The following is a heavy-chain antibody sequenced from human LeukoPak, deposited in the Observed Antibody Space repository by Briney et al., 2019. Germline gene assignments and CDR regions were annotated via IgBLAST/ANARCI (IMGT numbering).Heavy chain of an antibody. CDR2: ISSSGSTI. J-gene: IGHJ3*02. V-gene: IGHV3-48*03. CDR3: ARDYFRNHAFDI. CDR1: GFTFSSYE. D-gene: IGHD1-14*01. Sequence: GGSLRLSCAASGFTFSSYEMNWVRQAPGKGLEWVSYISSSGSTIYYADSVKGRFTISRDNAKNSLYLQMNSLRAEDTAVYYCARDYFRNHAFDIWGQGTMVTVSS.